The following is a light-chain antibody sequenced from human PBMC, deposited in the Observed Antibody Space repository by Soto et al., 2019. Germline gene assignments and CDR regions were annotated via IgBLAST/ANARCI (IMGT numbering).Light chain of an antibody. J-gene: IGKJ1*01. CDR2: DAS. V-gene: IGKV3-11*01. CDR3: QQYGSSPRT. CDR1: QSISSY. Sequence: EIVLTQSPATLSLSPGERATLSCRASQSISSYLAWYQQKPGQAPRLLIYDASNRATGIPARFSGSGSGTDFTLTISSLEPEDSAVYYCQQYGSSPRTFGQGTKVDIK.